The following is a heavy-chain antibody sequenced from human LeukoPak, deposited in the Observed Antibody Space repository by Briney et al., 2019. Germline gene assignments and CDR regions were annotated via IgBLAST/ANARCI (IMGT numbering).Heavy chain of an antibody. Sequence: GGSLRLSCAASGFTFSTYAMSWVRQAPGKGLEWVSAISGSASSTHYADSVKGRFTISRDNSKNTLYLQMNSLRVEDTALYYCAKASYDLWSGYGDFWGQGTLVTVSS. CDR3: AKASYDLWSGYGDF. V-gene: IGHV3-23*01. CDR1: GFTFSTYA. CDR2: ISGSASST. D-gene: IGHD3-3*01. J-gene: IGHJ4*02.